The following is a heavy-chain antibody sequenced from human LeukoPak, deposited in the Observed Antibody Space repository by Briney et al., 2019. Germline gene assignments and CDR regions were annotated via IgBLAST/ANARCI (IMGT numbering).Heavy chain of an antibody. CDR2: INPSAGST. CDR3: ARRDSRGFSFDY. CDR1: GGTFSSYA. Sequence: GASVKVSCKASGGTFSSYAIGWVRQAPGQGLEWMGIINPSAGSTSYAQKFQGRVTMTTDTSTGTVYMELSSLRSEDTAMYYCARRDSRGFSFDYWGQGTLVTVSS. D-gene: IGHD3-22*01. J-gene: IGHJ4*02. V-gene: IGHV1-46*01.